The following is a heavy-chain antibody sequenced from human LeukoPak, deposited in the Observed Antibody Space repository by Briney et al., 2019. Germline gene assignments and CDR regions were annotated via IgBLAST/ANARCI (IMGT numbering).Heavy chain of an antibody. Sequence: ASVKVSCKASGYTFTSYIISWVRQAPGQGLEWMGWINAYNGNTDYAQRVQGRVTMTTDTSTSTAYMELRSLRSDDTAVYYCARDRHIAAAVYYYYMDVRGKGTPVTVSS. CDR2: INAYNGNT. V-gene: IGHV1-18*01. J-gene: IGHJ6*03. D-gene: IGHD6-13*01. CDR1: GYTFTSYI. CDR3: ARDRHIAAAVYYYYMDV.